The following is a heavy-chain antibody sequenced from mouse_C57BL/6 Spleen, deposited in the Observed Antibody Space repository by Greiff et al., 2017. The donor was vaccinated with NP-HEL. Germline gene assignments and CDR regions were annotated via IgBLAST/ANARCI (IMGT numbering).Heavy chain of an antibody. CDR3: ESYDDEETYYFDY. J-gene: IGHJ2*01. CDR1: GFTFSDAW. D-gene: IGHD2-4*01. CDR2: IRNKANNHAT. V-gene: IGHV6-6*01. Sequence: EVKVEEPGGGLVQPGGSMKLSCAASGFTFSDAWMHWVRQSPEKGLEWVAEIRNKANNHATYYAESVKGRFTISRDDSKSSVYLQLNSLRAEDSGIYYCESYDDEETYYFDYWGQGTTLTVSS.